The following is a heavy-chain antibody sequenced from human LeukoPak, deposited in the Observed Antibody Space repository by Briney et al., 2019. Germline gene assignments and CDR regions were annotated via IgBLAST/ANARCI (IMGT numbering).Heavy chain of an antibody. Sequence: ASVKVSCKASGYTFTSYYMHWVRQATGQGLEWMGIINPSGGSTSYAQKFQGRVTMTRDTSTSTVYMELSSLRSEDTAVYYCARDKGYDSSGYYYYFDYWGQGTLVTVSS. V-gene: IGHV1-46*01. CDR1: GYTFTSYY. J-gene: IGHJ4*02. D-gene: IGHD3-22*01. CDR2: INPSGGST. CDR3: ARDKGYDSSGYYYYFDY.